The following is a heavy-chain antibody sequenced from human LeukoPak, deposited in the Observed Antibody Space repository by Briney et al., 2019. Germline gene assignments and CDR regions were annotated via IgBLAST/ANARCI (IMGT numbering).Heavy chain of an antibody. J-gene: IGHJ4*02. CDR3: GRGDYSSSWYLDH. CDR1: GFNFSSYE. V-gene: IGHV3-48*03. CDR2: ISTSGSTI. Sequence: GGSLRLSCAASGFNFSSYEMIWVRQAPGKGLEWVSYISTSGSTIYYGDSVEGRFTISRDNAINSLYLQMDSLRAEDTGVYYCGRGDYSSSWYLDHWGQGTLVIVSS. D-gene: IGHD6-13*01.